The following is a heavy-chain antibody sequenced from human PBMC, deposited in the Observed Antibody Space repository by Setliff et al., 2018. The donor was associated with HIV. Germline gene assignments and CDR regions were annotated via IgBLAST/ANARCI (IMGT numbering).Heavy chain of an antibody. CDR2: IHFSGST. CDR3: ARTTYSGSYFNDS. J-gene: IGHJ5*01. CDR1: GGSISSSTYY. Sequence: SETLSLTCTVSGGSISSSTYYWGWIRQPPGKGLGWIGNIHFSGSTYYNPSLKSRVTVSVDPSKNQFSLKLSSVTAADTAVYYCARTTYSGSYFNDSWGQGTLVTVSS. D-gene: IGHD1-26*01. V-gene: IGHV4-39*01.